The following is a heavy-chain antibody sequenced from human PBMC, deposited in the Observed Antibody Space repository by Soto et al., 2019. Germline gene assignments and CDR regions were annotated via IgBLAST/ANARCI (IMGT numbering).Heavy chain of an antibody. J-gene: IGHJ5*02. D-gene: IGHD3-16*01. CDR3: ARADGREFDYDDVWGTRGDWFDA. V-gene: IGHV4-61*01. Sequence: QVQLQESGPGLVKPAETLSLTCSVSGASVTSGLYYWTWIRQPPGRGLEWMGFIYDGGGSNYSPSLGVRVTMSVESSKNQFSLDLTSVTAADTAVYYCARADGREFDYDDVWGTRGDWFDAWGQGTLVTVSS. CDR1: GASVTSGLYY. CDR2: IYDGGGS.